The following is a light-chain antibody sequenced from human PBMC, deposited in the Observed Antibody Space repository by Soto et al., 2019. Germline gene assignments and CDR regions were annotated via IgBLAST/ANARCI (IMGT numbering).Light chain of an antibody. CDR3: SSYTSRRTLV. J-gene: IGLJ1*01. Sequence: QSVLTQPASVSGSPGQSITISCTGTSSDVGGYNYVSWYQQHPGKAPKLMIYEVTNRPSGVSNRFYGSKSGNKASLTISGLQAEDEADYYCSSYTSRRTLVFGSGTKVTV. V-gene: IGLV2-14*01. CDR1: SSDVGGYNY. CDR2: EVT.